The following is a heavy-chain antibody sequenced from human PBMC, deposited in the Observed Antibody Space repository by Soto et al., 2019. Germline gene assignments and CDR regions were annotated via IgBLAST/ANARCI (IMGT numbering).Heavy chain of an antibody. CDR1: GFTFSSYG. J-gene: IGHJ4*02. Sequence: GGSLRLSCAASGFTFSSYGMHWVRQAPGKGLEWVAVISYDGSNKYYADSVKGRFTISRDNSKNTLYLQMNSLRAEDTAVYYCAKGYYYDSSGYYDLDYWGQGTLVTVSS. D-gene: IGHD3-22*01. CDR2: ISYDGSNK. V-gene: IGHV3-30*18. CDR3: AKGYYYDSSGYYDLDY.